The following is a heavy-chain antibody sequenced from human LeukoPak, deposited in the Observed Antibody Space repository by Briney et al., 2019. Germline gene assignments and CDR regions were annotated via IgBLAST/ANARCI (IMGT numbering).Heavy chain of an antibody. D-gene: IGHD1-26*01. CDR1: GGSISSYY. Sequence: SETLSLTCTVSGGSISSYYWSWIRQPPGKGLEWIGYIYYSGSTNYNPSLKSRVTISVDTSKNQFSLRLSSVTAADTAVYYCARRGRGGDREPNFDYWGQGTLVTVSS. J-gene: IGHJ4*02. CDR3: ARRGRGGDREPNFDY. V-gene: IGHV4-59*08. CDR2: IYYSGST.